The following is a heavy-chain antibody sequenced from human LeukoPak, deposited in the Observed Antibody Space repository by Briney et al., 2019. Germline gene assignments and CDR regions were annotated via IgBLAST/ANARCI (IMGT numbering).Heavy chain of an antibody. CDR2: IDPSASQT. CDR3: ARLRWPRGGRSSFDY. Sequence: GGSLRLSCEASGYSFTNYWISWVRQMPGRGLDWMGRIDPSASQTNYNPSFRGHITISVDRSISTVYLQWGSLQASDTAMYYCARLRWPRGGRSSFDYWGQGTLVTVSS. J-gene: IGHJ4*02. V-gene: IGHV5-10-1*01. CDR1: GYSFTNYW. D-gene: IGHD3-10*01.